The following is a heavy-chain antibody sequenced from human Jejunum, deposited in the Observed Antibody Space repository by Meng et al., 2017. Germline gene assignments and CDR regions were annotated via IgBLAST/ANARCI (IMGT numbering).Heavy chain of an antibody. Sequence: GGSLRLSCTTSGFTFSSHAMHWVRQAPGKGLEWVAIVFYDGTNKYYADSVKGRFTISRDNSKNTLSLQMNSLSTEDTAVYFCARGNRGNSDAFDIWGQGTRVTVSS. J-gene: IGHJ3*02. CDR2: VFYDGTNK. V-gene: IGHV3-30*04. CDR3: ARGNRGNSDAFDI. D-gene: IGHD4-23*01. CDR1: GFTFSSHA.